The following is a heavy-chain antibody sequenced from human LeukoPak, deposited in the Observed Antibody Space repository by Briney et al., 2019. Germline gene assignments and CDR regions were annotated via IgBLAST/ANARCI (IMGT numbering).Heavy chain of an antibody. D-gene: IGHD4-17*01. CDR3: ARGGPWTTVTTTGAPLEY. CDR2: IYYNGIT. CDR1: GGSITSDY. Sequence: SDTLSLTCIVSGGSITSDYWSWIRQPPGRGLEWIGSIYYNGITNYNPSLKSRVTISIDTSKSQFSLRLISVTAADTAMYYCARGGPWTTVTTTGAPLEYWGQGTLVTVSS. J-gene: IGHJ4*02. V-gene: IGHV4-59*07.